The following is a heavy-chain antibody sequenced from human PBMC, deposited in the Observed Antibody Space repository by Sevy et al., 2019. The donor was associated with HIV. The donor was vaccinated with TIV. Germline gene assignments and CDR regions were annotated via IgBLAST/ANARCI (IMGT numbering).Heavy chain of an antibody. V-gene: IGHV3-23*01. D-gene: IGHD3-22*01. J-gene: IGHJ4*02. CDR3: AKDYYHDSSGYSYYFDH. CDR2: ISRSGVRT. Sequence: GGSLRLSCAASGFIFSNYAMNWVRQAPGKGLEWVSSISRSGVRTYYADSVKGRFAISRDNSNNPLYLQVDNLGGEDTAVYYCAKDYYHDSSGYSYYFDHWGQGTLVTVSS. CDR1: GFIFSNYA.